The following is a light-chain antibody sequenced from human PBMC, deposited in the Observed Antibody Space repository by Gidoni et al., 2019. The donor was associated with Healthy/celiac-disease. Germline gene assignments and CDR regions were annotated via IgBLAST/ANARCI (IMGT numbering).Light chain of an antibody. CDR1: QSISSW. Sequence: DIQMTQSPSTLSASVGDRVTITCRASQSISSWLAWYQQKPGKAPKLLIYKASSVESGVPSRFSGSGSGTEFTLTISSLQPDDFATYCCQQYNSYSPITFGGGIKVEIK. J-gene: IGKJ4*01. CDR3: QQYNSYSPIT. V-gene: IGKV1-5*03. CDR2: KAS.